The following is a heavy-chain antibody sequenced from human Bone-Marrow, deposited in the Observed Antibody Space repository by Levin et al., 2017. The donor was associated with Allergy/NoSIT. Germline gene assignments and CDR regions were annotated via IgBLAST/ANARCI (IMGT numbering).Heavy chain of an antibody. CDR3: VRHWKRDDAFDV. D-gene: IGHD1-1*01. CDR2: ISSSGDVM. CDR1: GFMFKHYD. Sequence: GGSLRLSCAASGFMFKHYDMNWVRQAPGKGLEWVSYISSSGDVMYYSDSMMGQLTVSRDNSRNSLHLQMSSLRVDDTAVYYCVRHWKRDDAFDVWGQGTMVSVSS. J-gene: IGHJ3*01. V-gene: IGHV3-48*01.